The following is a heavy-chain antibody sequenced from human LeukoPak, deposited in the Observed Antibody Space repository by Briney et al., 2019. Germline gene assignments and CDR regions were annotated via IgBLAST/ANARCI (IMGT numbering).Heavy chain of an antibody. V-gene: IGHV3-21*01. Sequence: GGSLRLSCVASGYTFSSYSMNWVRQAPGKGLEWVSSFTSMSGTIYYADSVKGRFTISRDNAKNSLFLQMSSLRAEDTAVYYCARESSGIAATDKIDFWGQGTLVTVSS. CDR3: ARESSGIAATDKIDF. D-gene: IGHD6-13*01. J-gene: IGHJ4*02. CDR2: FTSMSGTI. CDR1: GYTFSSYS.